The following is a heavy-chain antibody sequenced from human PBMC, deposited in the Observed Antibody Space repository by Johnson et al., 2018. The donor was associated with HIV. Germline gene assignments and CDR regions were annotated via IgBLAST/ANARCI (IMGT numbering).Heavy chain of an antibody. D-gene: IGHD1-26*01. V-gene: IGHV3-15*01. CDR1: GFIFSNAW. Sequence: VQLVESGGGLVKPGGSLRLSCAASGFIFSNAWMSWVHQAPGKGLEWVGRIKSKTDGGTTDYAAPVKGRFTISRDDSKNTLYLQMNSLRAEDTAVYYCARGCGSRSGSPCYDPFDIWGQGTMVTVSS. CDR3: ARGCGSRSGSPCYDPFDI. J-gene: IGHJ3*02. CDR2: IKSKTDGGTT.